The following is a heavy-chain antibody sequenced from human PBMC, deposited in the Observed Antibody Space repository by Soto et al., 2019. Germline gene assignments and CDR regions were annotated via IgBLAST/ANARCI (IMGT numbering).Heavy chain of an antibody. CDR1: GGSFSGYY. J-gene: IGHJ6*03. Sequence: SETLSLTCAVYGGSFSGYYWSWIRQPPGKGLEWIGEINHSGSTNYNPSLKSRVTISVDTSKNQFSLKLSSVTAADTAVYYCARADIVVVPAANVGYYYYMDVWGKRSTVTVSS. CDR2: INHSGST. V-gene: IGHV4-34*01. CDR3: ARADIVVVPAANVGYYYYMDV. D-gene: IGHD2-2*01.